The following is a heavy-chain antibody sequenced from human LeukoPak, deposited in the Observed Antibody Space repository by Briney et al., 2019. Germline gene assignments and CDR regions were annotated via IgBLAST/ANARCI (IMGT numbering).Heavy chain of an antibody. V-gene: IGHV3-7*03. CDR2: IKQNGSEK. Sequence: GGSLRLSCAASGFTFSSYWMSWVRQAPGKGLEWVANIKQNGSEKYYVDSVKGRFTISRDNAKSSLYLQMNSLRAEDMALYYCTKGLESSSSSTDAFDIWGQGTMVTVSS. CDR1: GFTFSSYW. J-gene: IGHJ3*02. D-gene: IGHD6-6*01. CDR3: TKGLESSSSSTDAFDI.